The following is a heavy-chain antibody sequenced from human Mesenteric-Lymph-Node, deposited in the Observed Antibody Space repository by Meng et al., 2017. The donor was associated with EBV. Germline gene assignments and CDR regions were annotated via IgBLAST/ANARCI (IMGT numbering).Heavy chain of an antibody. CDR3: ASGGSGINFDY. D-gene: IGHD3-10*01. CDR2: ISADNGNT. CDR1: GYRFNSYG. Sequence: QVQLVRSGAEVKKPGASVKVSCKASGYRFNSYGISWVRQAPGQGLEWMGWISADNGNTIFAQKFQGRVTMTADSSTSTAYMEVTSLTSDDTAVYYCASGGSGINFDYWGQGTLVTVSS. V-gene: IGHV1-18*01. J-gene: IGHJ4*02.